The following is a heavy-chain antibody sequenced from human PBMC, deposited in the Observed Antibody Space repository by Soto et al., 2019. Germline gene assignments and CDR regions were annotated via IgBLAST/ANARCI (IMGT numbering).Heavy chain of an antibody. J-gene: IGHJ4*01. Sequence: SETLSLTCTVSGGSISSGGYYWSWIRQHLGKGLEWIGYIYYGGSTYYNPSLKSRATISGDTSKNQFSLKLSSVTAADTAVYYCARGGYYYENSGQNAYDYWGQGIMVTVYS. V-gene: IGHV4-31*03. CDR3: ARGGYYYENSGQNAYDY. CDR2: IYYGGST. CDR1: GGSISSGGYY. D-gene: IGHD3-22*01.